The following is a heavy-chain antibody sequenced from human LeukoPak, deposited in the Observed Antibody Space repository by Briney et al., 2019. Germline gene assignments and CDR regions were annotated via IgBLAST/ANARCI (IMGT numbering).Heavy chain of an antibody. CDR3: ARVLAYCGGDCYSRWFDP. J-gene: IGHJ5*02. D-gene: IGHD2-21*02. V-gene: IGHV4-30-4*01. CDR1: GASISSYY. Sequence: SETLSLTCAVSGASISSYYWSWIRQPPGKGLEWIGYIYYSGSTYYNPSLKSRITISVDTSKNQFSLKLSSVTAADTAVYYCARVLAYCGGDCYSRWFDPWGQGTLVTVSS. CDR2: IYYSGST.